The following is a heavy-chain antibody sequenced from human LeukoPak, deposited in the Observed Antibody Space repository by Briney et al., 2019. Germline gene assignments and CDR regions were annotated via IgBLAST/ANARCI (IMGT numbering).Heavy chain of an antibody. V-gene: IGHV3-33*06. CDR1: GFTFSSYG. CDR3: AKDQGSGTTVTTDY. Sequence: GGSLRLSCAASGFTFSSYGMHWVRQAPGKGPEWVAVVWYDGSNKYYADSVKGRFTISRDNSKNTLYLQMNSLRAEDTAVYYCAKDQGSGTTVTTDYWGEGTLVTVSS. CDR2: VWYDGSNK. J-gene: IGHJ4*02. D-gene: IGHD4-17*01.